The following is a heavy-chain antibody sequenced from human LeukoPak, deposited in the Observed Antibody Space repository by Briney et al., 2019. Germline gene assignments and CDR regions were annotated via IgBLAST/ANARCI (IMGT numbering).Heavy chain of an antibody. J-gene: IGHJ2*01. Sequence: PSETLSLTCTVSGVSISNYYWSWIRQPAGKGLEWIGRIYTSGTTYYNPSLKSRVTMSLGTSKNQFSLKMNSVIAADTAVYYCARADGTYSSSWYFDLWGRGTLVTVSS. CDR3: ARADGTYSSSWYFDL. D-gene: IGHD6-13*01. CDR2: IYTSGTT. V-gene: IGHV4-4*07. CDR1: GVSISNYY.